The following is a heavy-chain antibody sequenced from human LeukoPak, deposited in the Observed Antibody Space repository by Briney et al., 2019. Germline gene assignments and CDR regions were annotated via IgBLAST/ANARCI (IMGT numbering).Heavy chain of an antibody. CDR1: GFTFSSFG. D-gene: IGHD3-3*01. Sequence: GGSLRLSCAASGFTFSSFGMHWVRQVPGKGLEWVAGISSDGSSKYYADSVKGRFTISRDNSRNTLYLQMNSLRTEDTALYYCAKAAHYDFWSGYDYWGQGTVVTVSS. CDR2: ISSDGSSK. J-gene: IGHJ4*02. V-gene: IGHV3-30*18. CDR3: AKAAHYDFWSGYDY.